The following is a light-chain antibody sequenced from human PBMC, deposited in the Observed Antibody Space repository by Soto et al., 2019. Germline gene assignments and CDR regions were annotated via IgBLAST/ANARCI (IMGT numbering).Light chain of an antibody. CDR3: QQYNNWPGT. J-gene: IGKJ1*01. Sequence: EIVLTQSPGTLSLPPGERATLSCRASQSVSSSYLAWYQQKPGQAPRLLIYGASSRATGIPDRFSGSGSGTEFTLTIGSLQSEDCALYYCQQYNNWPGTFGQGTKVDIK. CDR2: GAS. CDR1: QSVSSSY. V-gene: IGKV3-20*01.